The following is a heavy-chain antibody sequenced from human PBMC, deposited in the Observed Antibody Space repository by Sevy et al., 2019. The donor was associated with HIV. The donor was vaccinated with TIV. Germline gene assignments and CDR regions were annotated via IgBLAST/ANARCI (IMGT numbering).Heavy chain of an antibody. Sequence: SETLSLTCAVSGYSISSGYYWGWIRQPPGKGLEWIGSIYHSGSTYYNPSLKSRVTISVDTSKNQFSLKLISVTAVDTAVDYCARSYSGSYRGYDAFDIWGQGTMVTVSS. V-gene: IGHV4-38-2*01. CDR3: ARSYSGSYRGYDAFDI. CDR1: GYSISSGYY. J-gene: IGHJ3*02. D-gene: IGHD1-26*01. CDR2: IYHSGST.